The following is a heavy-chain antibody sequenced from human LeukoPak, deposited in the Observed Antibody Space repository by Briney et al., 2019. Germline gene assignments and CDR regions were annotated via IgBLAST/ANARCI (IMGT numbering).Heavy chain of an antibody. CDR3: AKVQLLSYYYYYGMDV. D-gene: IGHD2-2*01. Sequence: GGSLRLSCTASGFSVIGSHMAWVRQVPGEGPEWVSGISSSGSGGNTYYADSVKGRFTISRDNSKNTLYLQMNSLRAEDTAVYYCAKVQLLSYYYYYGMDVWGQGTTVTVSS. V-gene: IGHV3-NL1*01. J-gene: IGHJ6*02. CDR2: ISSSGSGGNT. CDR1: GFSVIGSH.